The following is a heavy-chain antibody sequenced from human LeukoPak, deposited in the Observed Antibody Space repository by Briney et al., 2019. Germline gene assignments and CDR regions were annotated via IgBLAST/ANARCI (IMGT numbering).Heavy chain of an antibody. CDR1: GGSINSTSSY. V-gene: IGHV4-39*01. D-gene: IGHD3-10*01. Sequence: SETLSLTCSVSGGSINSTSSYWGWIRQSPGKGLEWIGSILYGGSTFYNPSLKSRVSISVDTSRSQFFLKLSSVTATDTAVYYCATRTYCSSGSFWNWFDPWGQGALVTVSS. CDR2: ILYGGST. CDR3: ATRTYCSSGSFWNWFDP. J-gene: IGHJ5*02.